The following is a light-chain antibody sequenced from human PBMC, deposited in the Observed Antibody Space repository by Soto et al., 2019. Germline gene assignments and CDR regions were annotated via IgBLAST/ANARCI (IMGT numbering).Light chain of an antibody. CDR2: SDN. J-gene: IGLJ1*01. V-gene: IGLV1-47*02. Sequence: QSALTQPPSTSGTPGQRVTISCSGDSSNIAKNYVYWYQQVPGMAPKLLIYSDNQRPSGVPDRFSGSKSGTSASLAIGGLRSEDEADYYCAAWDDRLSGYGFGGGTKGTVL. CDR1: SSNIAKNY. CDR3: AAWDDRLSGYG.